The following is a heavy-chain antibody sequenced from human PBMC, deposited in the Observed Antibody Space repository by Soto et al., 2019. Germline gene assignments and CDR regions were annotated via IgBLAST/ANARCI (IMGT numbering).Heavy chain of an antibody. CDR1: GFPFSSYA. D-gene: IGHD6-6*01. V-gene: IGHV3-30-3*01. J-gene: IGHJ5*02. CDR3: ARPSIAARPYWFDP. Sequence: SLRLSCAASGFPFSSYAMHWVRQAPGKGLEWVAVISYDGSNKYYADSVKGRFTISRDNSKNTLYLQMNSLRAEDTAVYYCARPSIAARPYWFDPWGQGTLVTVSS. CDR2: ISYDGSNK.